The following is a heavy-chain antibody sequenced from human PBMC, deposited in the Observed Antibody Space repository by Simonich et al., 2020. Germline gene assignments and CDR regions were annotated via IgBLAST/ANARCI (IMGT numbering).Heavy chain of an antibody. Sequence: EVQLVESGGGLVKPGGSLRLSCAASGFTFSSYSMNWVRQAPGKGLEWVSSISSNSSYIYYADSVKGRFTISRDNAKNSLYLQMNSLRAEDTAVYYCAREIEAGNAFDIWGQGTMVTVSS. CDR3: AREIEAGNAFDI. V-gene: IGHV3-21*01. CDR2: ISSNSSYI. CDR1: GFTFSSYS. J-gene: IGHJ3*02.